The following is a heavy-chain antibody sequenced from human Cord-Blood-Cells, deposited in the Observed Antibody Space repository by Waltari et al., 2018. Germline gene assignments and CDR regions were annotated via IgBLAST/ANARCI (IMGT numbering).Heavy chain of an antibody. CDR3: ARDRVIVVVTHAFDI. CDR1: GFTFSSYP. CDR2: ISYDGSNK. D-gene: IGHD3-22*01. J-gene: IGHJ3*02. V-gene: IGHV3-30-3*01. Sequence: QVQLVESGGGVVQPGRSLRLSCAASGFTFSSYPMHWVRQAPGTGLEWVAVISYDGSNKYYADSVKGRFTISRDNSKNTLYLQMNSLRAEDTAVYYCARDRVIVVVTHAFDIWGQGTMVTVSS.